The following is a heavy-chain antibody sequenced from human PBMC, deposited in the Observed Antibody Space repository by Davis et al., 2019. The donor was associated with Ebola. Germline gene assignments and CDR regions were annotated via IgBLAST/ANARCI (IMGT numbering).Heavy chain of an antibody. CDR1: GYTFTSYG. CDR2: INVGNGNT. D-gene: IGHD2-2*01. V-gene: IGHV1-3*01. CDR3: ARDWCTSTSCGVDY. J-gene: IGHJ4*02. Sequence: ASVKVSCKASGYTFTSYGINWVRQAPGQRLEWMGWINVGNGNTKYSQDFQGRVTITRDTSANTAYVEVSSLRSEDTAVYYCARDWCTSTSCGVDYWGQGTLVAVSS.